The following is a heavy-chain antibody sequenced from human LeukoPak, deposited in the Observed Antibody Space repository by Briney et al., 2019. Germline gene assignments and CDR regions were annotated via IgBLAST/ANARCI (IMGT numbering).Heavy chain of an antibody. J-gene: IGHJ3*02. CDR3: ARDPCGGDCYAFDI. CDR2: IWYDGSNK. CDR1: GFTFSGYA. Sequence: PGGSLRLSCAASGFTFSGYAIHWVRQAPGKGLEWVAVIWYDGSNKYYADSVKGRFTISRDNSKNTLYLQMNSLRAEDTAVYYCARDPCGGDCYAFDIWGQGTMVTVSS. V-gene: IGHV3-33*08. D-gene: IGHD2-21*02.